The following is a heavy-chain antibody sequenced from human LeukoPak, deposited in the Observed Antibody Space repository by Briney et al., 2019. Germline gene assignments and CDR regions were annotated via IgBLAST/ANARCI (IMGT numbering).Heavy chain of an antibody. CDR1: GFAFNRYG. V-gene: IGHV3-33*06. D-gene: IGHD4-17*01. CDR2: IWYDGSNK. J-gene: IGHJ4*02. CDR3: AKDLATTVTPAITDY. Sequence: GGSLRLSCAASGFAFNRYGMHWVRQAPGKGLEWVAVIWYDGSNKYYADSVRGRFTISRDNSKNTLYLQMNSLRAEDTAVYYCAKDLATTVTPAITDYWGQGTLVTVSS.